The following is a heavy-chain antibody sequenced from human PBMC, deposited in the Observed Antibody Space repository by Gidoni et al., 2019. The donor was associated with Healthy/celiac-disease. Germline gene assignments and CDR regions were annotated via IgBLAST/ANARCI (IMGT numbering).Heavy chain of an antibody. Sequence: QVQLVQSGAEVTKPGSSVKVSCKASGGTFSSYAISWVRQAPGQGIEWMGGIIPIFGTANYAQKFQGRVTITADESTSTAYMELSSLRSEDTAVYYCARGDHYDSSLYYGMDVWGQGTTVTVSS. CDR3: ARGDHYDSSLYYGMDV. J-gene: IGHJ6*02. CDR1: GGTFSSYA. CDR2: IIPIFGTA. D-gene: IGHD3-22*01. V-gene: IGHV1-69*01.